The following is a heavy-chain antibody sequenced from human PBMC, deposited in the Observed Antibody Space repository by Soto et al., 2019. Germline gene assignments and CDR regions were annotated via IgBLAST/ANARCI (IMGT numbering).Heavy chain of an antibody. CDR1: GFTFSSYG. V-gene: IGHV3-33*01. CDR3: ASLGIAARRDAFDL. J-gene: IGHJ3*01. D-gene: IGHD6-6*01. Sequence: PGGSLRLSCAASGFTFSSYGMHWVRQAPGKGLEWVAVIWYDGSNKYYADSVKGRFTISRDNSKNTLYLQMNSLRAEDTAVYYCASLGIAARRDAFDLWGQGTMVTVSS. CDR2: IWYDGSNK.